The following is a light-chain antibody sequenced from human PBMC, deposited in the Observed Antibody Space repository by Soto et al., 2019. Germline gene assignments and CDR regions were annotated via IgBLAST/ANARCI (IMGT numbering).Light chain of an antibody. CDR2: DVS. CDR3: CSYAGSYTWV. CDR1: SSDVGGYNY. Sequence: QSVLTQPRSVSRSPGQSVTISCTGTSSDVGGYNYVSWYQQHPGKAPKLMIYDVSKRPSGVPDRFSGSKSGNTASLTVSGLQAEDEADYYCCSYAGSYTWVFGGGTQLPVL. V-gene: IGLV2-11*01. J-gene: IGLJ3*02.